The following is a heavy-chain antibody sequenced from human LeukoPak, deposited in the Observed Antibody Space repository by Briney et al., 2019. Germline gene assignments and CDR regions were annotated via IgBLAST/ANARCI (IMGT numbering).Heavy chain of an antibody. CDR3: AKDYCSGGACYFFDY. J-gene: IGHJ4*02. CDR1: GFPFSNYA. Sequence: GGSLRLSCAASGFPFSNYAMSWVRQAPGKGLEWVSTISSGGGSTYYADSVKGRFTISRDDSKNTLHLQLNSLRVEDTASYCCAKDYCSGGACYFFDYWGQGTLVTVSS. D-gene: IGHD2-15*01. CDR2: ISSGGGST. V-gene: IGHV3-23*01.